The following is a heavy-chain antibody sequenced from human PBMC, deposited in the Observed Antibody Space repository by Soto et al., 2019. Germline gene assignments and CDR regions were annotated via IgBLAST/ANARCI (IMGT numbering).Heavy chain of an antibody. CDR2: INPSGGST. CDR1: GYTFTSYY. J-gene: IGHJ6*02. D-gene: IGHD3-3*01. V-gene: IGHV1-46*01. Sequence: ASVKVSCKASGYTFTSYYMHWVRQAPGQGLEWMGIINPSGGSTSYAQKFQGRVTMTRDTSTSTVYMELSSLRSEDTAVYYCARDLPITIFGVVRDYYYYYGMDVWGQGTTVTVPS. CDR3: ARDLPITIFGVVRDYYYYYGMDV.